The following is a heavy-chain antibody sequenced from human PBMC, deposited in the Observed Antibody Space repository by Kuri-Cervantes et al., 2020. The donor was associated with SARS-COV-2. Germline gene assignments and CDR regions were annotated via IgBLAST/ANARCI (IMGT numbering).Heavy chain of an antibody. CDR3: ARWGVYYFDY. J-gene: IGHJ4*02. Sequence: SVKVSCKASGGTFSSYAISWVRQAPGQGLEWMGRIIPIFDIANYAQKFQGRVTITADKSTSTAYMELSSLRSEDTAVYYCARWGVYYFDYWGQGTLVTVSS. CDR2: IIPIFDIA. CDR1: GGTFSSYA. D-gene: IGHD3-16*01. V-gene: IGHV1-69*04.